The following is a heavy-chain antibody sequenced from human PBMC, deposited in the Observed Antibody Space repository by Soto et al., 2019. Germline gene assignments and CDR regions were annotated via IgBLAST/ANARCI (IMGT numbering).Heavy chain of an antibody. V-gene: IGHV3-23*01. CDR1: GFAFNNYA. Sequence: EVQLLESGGGLVQPGGSLRLSCAASGFAFNNYAMNWIRQAPGRGLEWVSAISGGADSTYYADSVKGRFTISRDKFKNTVYLQMAGLRAEDGAVYYCAKPGRSCSGGAGQSWTNWFDPWGPGTLVTVSS. D-gene: IGHD2-15*01. J-gene: IGHJ5*02. CDR2: ISGGADST. CDR3: AKPGRSCSGGAGQSWTNWFDP.